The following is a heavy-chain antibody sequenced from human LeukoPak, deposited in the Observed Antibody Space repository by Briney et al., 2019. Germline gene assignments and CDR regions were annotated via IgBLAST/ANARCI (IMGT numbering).Heavy chain of an antibody. D-gene: IGHD6-19*01. J-gene: IGHJ4*02. V-gene: IGHV3-23*01. CDR1: GFTFSSYA. CDR2: ISDIGRA. Sequence: GGSLRLSCAASGFTFSSYAMSWFRQAPGKGLEWVSGISDIGRAYYADSVKGRFTISRDNSKNTLYVQMNSLRAEDMAIYYCAKERGSAFDSWGRGTLVTVSS. CDR3: AKERGSAFDS.